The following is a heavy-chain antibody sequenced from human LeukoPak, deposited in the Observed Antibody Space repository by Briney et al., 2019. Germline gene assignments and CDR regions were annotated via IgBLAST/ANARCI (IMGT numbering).Heavy chain of an antibody. CDR3: ASLVGGYYPPVEAFDV. CDR2: INGDGSTT. D-gene: IGHD3-3*01. V-gene: IGHV3-74*01. Sequence: PGGSLRLSCAASGFSFSSCWMHWVRQAPGKELVWVSRINGDGSTTNYADSVRGRFTISRDNAKNTLYLQMNSLRADDSAVYFCASLVGGYYPPVEAFDVWGQGTMVTVSS. CDR1: GFSFSSCW. J-gene: IGHJ3*01.